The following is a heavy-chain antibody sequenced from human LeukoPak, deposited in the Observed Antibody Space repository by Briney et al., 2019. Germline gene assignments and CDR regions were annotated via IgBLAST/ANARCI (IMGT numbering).Heavy chain of an antibody. V-gene: IGHV1-69*04. D-gene: IGHD3-22*01. CDR3: ARGGDSSGYSAGNDY. Sequence: SVTVSCKASGGTFSSYAISWVRQAPGQGLEWMGRIIPILGIANYAQKFQGRVTITADKSTSTAYMELSSLRSEDTAVYYCARGGDSSGYSAGNDYWGQGTLVTVSS. CDR1: GGTFSSYA. J-gene: IGHJ4*02. CDR2: IIPILGIA.